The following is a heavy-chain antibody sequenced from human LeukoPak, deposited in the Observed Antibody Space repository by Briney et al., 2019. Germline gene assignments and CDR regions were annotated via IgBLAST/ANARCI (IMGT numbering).Heavy chain of an antibody. CDR1: AYTFTDYY. CDR2: INPNTGGT. J-gene: IGHJ6*02. Sequence: GASVKVSCKASAYTFTDYYMQCVRLAPGQGPEWMGWINPNTGGTNYAQKFQGRVTMTRDTAINTAYMELSSLRSDASAVYFCARDHCTHSGCYEDYYYGLDVWGQGTTVTISS. CDR3: ARDHCTHSGCYEDYYYGLDV. V-gene: IGHV1-2*02. D-gene: IGHD2-2*01.